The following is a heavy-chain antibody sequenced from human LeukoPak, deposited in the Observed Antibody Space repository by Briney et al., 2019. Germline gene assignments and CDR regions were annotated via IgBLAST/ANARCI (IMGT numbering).Heavy chain of an antibody. CDR3: ARDHSSSWQTYFDY. D-gene: IGHD6-13*01. CDR1: GFTFSNYG. Sequence: GGSLRLSCAAAGFTFSNYGVNWVRQPPGKGLEWVANIKQEGREKYYVDSVEGRFTISRDNAKNPLYLQMASLRAEDTAMYYCARDHSSSWQTYFDYWGQGTLVTVSS. J-gene: IGHJ4*02. CDR2: IKQEGREK. V-gene: IGHV3-7*01.